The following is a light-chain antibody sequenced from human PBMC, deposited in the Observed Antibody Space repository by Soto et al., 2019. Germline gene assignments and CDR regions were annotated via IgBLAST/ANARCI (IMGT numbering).Light chain of an antibody. CDR3: QTWGSCIHVV. CDR1: SGHSSYA. Sequence: QLVLTQSPSASASLGASVKLTCTLSSGHSSYAIAWHQQQPEKGPRYLMRLNSDGSHSKGDGIPDRFSGSSSGAERYLTISSLQCEDEADYYCQTWGSCIHVVFGGGTKLTVL. V-gene: IGLV4-69*01. J-gene: IGLJ2*01. CDR2: LNSDGSH.